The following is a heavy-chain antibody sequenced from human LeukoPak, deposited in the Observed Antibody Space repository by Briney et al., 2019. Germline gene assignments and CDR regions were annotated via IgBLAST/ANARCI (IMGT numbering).Heavy chain of an antibody. CDR1: GFTFSSYW. D-gene: IGHD4-23*01. V-gene: IGHV3-74*01. CDR2: INSDGSST. Sequence: PGGSLRLSCAASGFTFSSYWMHWVRQAPGKGLVWVSRINSDGSSTSYADSVKGRFTISRDNAKNTLYLQMNSLIAEDTAVYYCARGGNGYYFDYWGQGTLVTVSS. CDR3: ARGGNGYYFDY. J-gene: IGHJ4*02.